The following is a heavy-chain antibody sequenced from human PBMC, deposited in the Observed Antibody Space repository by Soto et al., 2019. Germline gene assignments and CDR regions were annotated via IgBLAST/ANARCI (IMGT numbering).Heavy chain of an antibody. CDR3: ARHHGSPGSYFGMDV. J-gene: IGHJ6*02. D-gene: IGHD6-13*01. V-gene: IGHV5-51*01. Sequence: PGESLKISCKGSGYSFTSYWINWVRQMPGKGLEWMGIIYPGDSDTRYSPSSQGQVTISVDKSINTAYLQWRGLKASDTAVYYCARHHGSPGSYFGMDVWGRGTTVTVSS. CDR1: GYSFTSYW. CDR2: IYPGDSDT.